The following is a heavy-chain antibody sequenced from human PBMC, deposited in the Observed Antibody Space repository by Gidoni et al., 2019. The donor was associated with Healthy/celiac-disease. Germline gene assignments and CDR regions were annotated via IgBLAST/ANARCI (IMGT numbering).Heavy chain of an antibody. J-gene: IGHJ4*02. CDR3: TTDQDYYDSSGKLFDY. D-gene: IGHD3-22*01. V-gene: IGHV3-15*01. CDR2: NKSKPDGGTT. Sequence: ELQLVESGGGLVKPGGSLRLSCAASGFPFSNPWMSWVRQAPGKGLEWVGRNKSKPDGGTTDYTAHVKGRFTISRDDSKNTLYLQMNSLKTEDTAVYYCTTDQDYYDSSGKLFDYWGQGTLVTVSS. CDR1: GFPFSNPW.